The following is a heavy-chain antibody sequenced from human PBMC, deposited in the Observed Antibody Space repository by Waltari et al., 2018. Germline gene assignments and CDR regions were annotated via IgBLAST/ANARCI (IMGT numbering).Heavy chain of an antibody. V-gene: IGHV3-7*01. J-gene: IGHJ4*02. CDR1: EFTFRNYW. CDR2: INEDGSKS. CDR3: ASGPDHGDF. Sequence: EMQLVESGGGLVQPGGSLRRFCAASEFTFRNYWMTWVRQAPGRGLEWVANINEDGSKSFYVDSVKGRFTISRDNAKNSLYLQMNSLRAEDTAIYYCASGPDHGDFWGQGTLVTVSS.